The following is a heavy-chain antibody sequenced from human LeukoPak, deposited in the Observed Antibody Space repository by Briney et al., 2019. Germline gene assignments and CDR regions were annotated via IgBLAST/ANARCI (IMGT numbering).Heavy chain of an antibody. CDR3: ARDLNWETY. Sequence: PGGSLRLSCAASGFTFSSYGMSWVRQAPGKGLEWVSAISGSGGSTYYADSVKGRFTISRDNSKNTLYLQMNGLRAEDTAVYYCARDLNWETYWGQGTLVSVSS. V-gene: IGHV3-23*01. CDR2: ISGSGGST. CDR1: GFTFSSYG. J-gene: IGHJ4*02. D-gene: IGHD7-27*01.